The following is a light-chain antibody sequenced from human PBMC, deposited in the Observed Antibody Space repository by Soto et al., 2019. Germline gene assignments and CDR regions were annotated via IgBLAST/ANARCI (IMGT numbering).Light chain of an antibody. CDR3: QHYGTSPT. J-gene: IGKJ1*01. V-gene: IGKV3-20*01. CDR1: QTVTTDY. CDR2: GTS. Sequence: EVVLTQSPGTLSLSPGERATLSCRASQTVTTDYLSWYQQKPGQARRLLIFGTSTRATGIPDRFSGRRSGTDFSLTISRLEPEDFAVYYCQHYGTSPTFRQGTKVDIK.